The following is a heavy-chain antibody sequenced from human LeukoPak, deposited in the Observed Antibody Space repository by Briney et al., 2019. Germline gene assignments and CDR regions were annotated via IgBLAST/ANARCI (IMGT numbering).Heavy chain of an antibody. D-gene: IGHD6-13*01. CDR3: ATPGTAAGLYYFDY. CDR1: GYTLTELS. Sequence: ASVKVSCKVSGYTLTELSMHWVRQAPGEGLEWMGGFDPEDGETIYAQKFQGRVTMTEDTSTDTAYMELSSLRSEDTAMYYCATPGTAAGLYYFDYWGQGTLVTVSS. CDR2: FDPEDGET. J-gene: IGHJ4*02. V-gene: IGHV1-24*01.